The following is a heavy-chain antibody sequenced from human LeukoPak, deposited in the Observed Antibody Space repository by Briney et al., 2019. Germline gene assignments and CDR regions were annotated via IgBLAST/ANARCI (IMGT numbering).Heavy chain of an antibody. J-gene: IGHJ4*02. CDR3: ARGAERATSEDEPNDYFDY. Sequence: SVKVSCKASGGTFSSYAISWVRQAPGQGLEWMGRIIPIFGTANYAQKFQGSVTITTDESTSTAYMELSSLRSEDTAVYYCARGAERATSEDEPNDYFDYWGQGTLVTVSS. CDR2: IIPIFGTA. CDR1: GGTFSSYA. V-gene: IGHV1-69*05. D-gene: IGHD5-24*01.